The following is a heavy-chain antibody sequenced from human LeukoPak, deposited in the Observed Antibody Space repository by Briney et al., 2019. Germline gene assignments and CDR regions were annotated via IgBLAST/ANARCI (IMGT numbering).Heavy chain of an antibody. CDR1: GGSISSYY. CDR3: ARKGYCTGGSCYVDY. V-gene: IGHV4-59*01. CDR2: IYHSGST. D-gene: IGHD2-15*01. Sequence: SETLSLTCTVSGGSISSYYWSWIRQPPGKGLEWIGYIYHSGSTKYNPSLKSRATISVDTSKNQFSLKLSSVTAADTAVYYCARKGYCTGGSCYVDYWGQGTLVTVSS. J-gene: IGHJ4*02.